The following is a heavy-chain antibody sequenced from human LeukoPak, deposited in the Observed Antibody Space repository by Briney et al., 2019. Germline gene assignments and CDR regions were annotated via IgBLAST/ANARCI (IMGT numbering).Heavy chain of an antibody. D-gene: IGHD3-9*01. J-gene: IGHJ4*02. Sequence: ASVKVSCKASGYTFTGYYMHWVRQAPGQGLEWMGRISPNSGGTNYAQKFQGRVTMTRDTSISTAYMELSRLRSDDTAVYYCARAPILTGYLSCWGQGTLVTVSS. CDR3: ARAPILTGYLSC. V-gene: IGHV1-2*06. CDR2: ISPNSGGT. CDR1: GYTFTGYY.